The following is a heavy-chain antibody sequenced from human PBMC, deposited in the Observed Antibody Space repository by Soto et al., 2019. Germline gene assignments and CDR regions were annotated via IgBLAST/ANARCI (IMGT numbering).Heavy chain of an antibody. CDR1: GGSISSGGYY. J-gene: IGHJ4*02. CDR2: IYYSGST. Sequence: QVQLQESGPGLVKPSQTLSLTCTVSGGSISSGGYYWSWIRQHPGKGLEWIGYIYYSGSTYYNPSLKSRVTISVDTSKNQFSLKLSSVTAADTAVYYCARAQKGITMVRGGNFDYWGQGTLVTVSS. D-gene: IGHD3-10*01. CDR3: ARAQKGITMVRGGNFDY. V-gene: IGHV4-31*03.